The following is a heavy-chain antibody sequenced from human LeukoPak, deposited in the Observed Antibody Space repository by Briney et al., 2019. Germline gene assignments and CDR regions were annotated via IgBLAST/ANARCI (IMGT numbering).Heavy chain of an antibody. J-gene: IGHJ4*02. CDR1: GFSLNIRGVG. CDR2: IYWNDDK. D-gene: IGHD3-3*01. Sequence: SGPTLVNPLETLTLTCTFSGFSLNIRGVGVGWMRQPPGKALEWLGIIYWNDDKRYSPSLKSRLTITKDTSKNQVVLTMTNMDPVDTATYYCAHRTYYDFWSGYNYYFDYWGQGTLVTVSS. V-gene: IGHV2-5*01. CDR3: AHRTYYDFWSGYNYYFDY.